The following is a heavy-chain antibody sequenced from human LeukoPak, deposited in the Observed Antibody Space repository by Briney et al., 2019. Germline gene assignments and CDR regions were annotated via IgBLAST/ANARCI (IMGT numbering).Heavy chain of an antibody. Sequence: ASETLSLTCTVSGGSISSYYWSWIRQPPGKGLEWIGYIYYSGSTNYNPSLKSRVTISVDTSKNQFSLKLSSVTAADTAVYYCAREVPAAPYFDYWGQGTLVTVSS. CDR2: IYYSGST. D-gene: IGHD2-2*01. CDR3: AREVPAAPYFDY. V-gene: IGHV4-59*01. CDR1: GGSISSYY. J-gene: IGHJ4*02.